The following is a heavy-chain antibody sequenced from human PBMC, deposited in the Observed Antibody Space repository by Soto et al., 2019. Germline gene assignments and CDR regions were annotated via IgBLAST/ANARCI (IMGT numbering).Heavy chain of an antibody. Sequence: GGSLRLSCAASGFTVSSNYMSWVRQAPGKGLEWVSVIYSGGSTYYADSVKGRFTISRHNSKNTLYLQMNSLRAEDTAVYYCARVLLWFGELSYYMDVWGKGTTVTVSS. CDR1: GFTVSSNY. CDR2: IYSGGST. V-gene: IGHV3-53*04. D-gene: IGHD3-10*01. CDR3: ARVLLWFGELSYYMDV. J-gene: IGHJ6*03.